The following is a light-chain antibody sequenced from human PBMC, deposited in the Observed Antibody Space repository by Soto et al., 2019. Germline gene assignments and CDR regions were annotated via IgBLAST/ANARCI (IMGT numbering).Light chain of an antibody. V-gene: IGKV3-15*01. Sequence: EIVMTQSPATLSVSPGERATLSCRASQSVNSNLAWYQQKPGQAPRLLIYGASTRATGIPARFSGSGSGTDFTLTISRLEPEDFAVYYCQQYGSSTWTFGQGTKVDIK. CDR1: QSVNSN. CDR2: GAS. J-gene: IGKJ1*01. CDR3: QQYGSSTWT.